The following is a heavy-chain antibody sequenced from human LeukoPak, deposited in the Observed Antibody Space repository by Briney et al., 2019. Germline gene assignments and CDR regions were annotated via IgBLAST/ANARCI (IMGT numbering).Heavy chain of an antibody. J-gene: IGHJ4*02. CDR2: IYYSGNT. D-gene: IGHD4-17*01. V-gene: IGHV4-39*07. CDR3: ARERHGDFDY. Sequence: PSETLSLTCTVSGDSISTSNSYWGWIRQPPGKGLEWIGSIYYSGNTYYNASLKSRVTISVDTSKNQFSLKLSSVTAADTAVYYCARERHGDFDYWGQGTLVTVSS. CDR1: GDSISTSNSY.